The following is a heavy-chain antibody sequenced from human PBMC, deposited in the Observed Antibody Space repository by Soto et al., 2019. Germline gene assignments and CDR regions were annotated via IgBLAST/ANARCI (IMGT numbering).Heavy chain of an antibody. J-gene: IGHJ4*02. V-gene: IGHV3-21*01. D-gene: IGHD2-15*01. CDR3: ARSGYCSGSSCYSDY. CDR1: GFSFSNYN. Sequence: LRLSCAASGFSFSNYNMNWVRQAPGKGLEWVSYISSSSSYIYYADPVKGRFTISRDNAKNSLYLQMNSLRAEDTALYYCARSGYCSGSSCYSDYWGLGTLVTVSS. CDR2: ISSSSSYI.